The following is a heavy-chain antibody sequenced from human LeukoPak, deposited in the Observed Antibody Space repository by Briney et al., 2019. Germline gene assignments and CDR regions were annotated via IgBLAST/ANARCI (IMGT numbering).Heavy chain of an antibody. V-gene: IGHV4-59*08. CDR1: GGSISSYY. CDR2: IYYSGS. D-gene: IGHD3-10*01. J-gene: IGHJ5*02. CDR3: VRHYYGSGSYRFDP. Sequence: SETLSLTCTVSGGSISSYYWSWIRQPPGRGLEWIGYIYYSGSNYNSSLKSRVTISIDTSKNQFSLQLSSVTAADTAVYYCVRHYYGSGSYRFDPWGQGTLVTVSS.